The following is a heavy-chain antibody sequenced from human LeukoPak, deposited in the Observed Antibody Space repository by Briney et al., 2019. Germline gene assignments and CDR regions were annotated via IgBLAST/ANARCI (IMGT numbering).Heavy chain of an antibody. Sequence: PSETLSLTCTVSGGSISNSFWSWIRQPAGKGLEWIGRIYTDGSTNSNPSLRSRLTMSLDTSKNQFSLELTSVTAADTAVYFRARAPSGCGGTCAFDSWGQGTRVTVSS. V-gene: IGHV4-4*07. D-gene: IGHD2-21*01. CDR3: ARAPSGCGGTCAFDS. CDR1: GGSISNSF. CDR2: IYTDGST. J-gene: IGHJ4*02.